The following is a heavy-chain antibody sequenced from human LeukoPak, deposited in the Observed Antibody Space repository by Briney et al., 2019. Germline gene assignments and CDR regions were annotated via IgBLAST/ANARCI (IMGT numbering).Heavy chain of an antibody. D-gene: IGHD5-18*01. CDR1: GFTFSTYE. J-gene: IGHJ4*02. V-gene: IGHV3-48*03. CDR2: ISSSGSTI. Sequence: PGGSLRLSCAASGFTFSTYEMTWVRQSPGKGLEWVSYISSSGSTIYYADSVKGRFTISRDNARNSLYLQMNDLRVEDTAVYYCARTARHLDYWGQGTLVTVSS. CDR3: ARTARHLDY.